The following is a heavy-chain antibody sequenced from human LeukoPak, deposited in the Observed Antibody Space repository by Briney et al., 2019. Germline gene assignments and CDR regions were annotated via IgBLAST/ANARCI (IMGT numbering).Heavy chain of an antibody. CDR3: AKDRVGSSGYEGFDY. CDR2: ISTSSSYI. J-gene: IGHJ4*02. D-gene: IGHD3-22*01. V-gene: IGHV3-21*01. CDR1: GFTFSSYY. Sequence: GGSLRLSCAASGFTFSSYYMKWVRQAPGKGLEWVSSISTSSSYIYYADSLKGRFTISRDNAKNSLYLQMNSLRAEDTAVYYCAKDRVGSSGYEGFDYWGQGTLVTVSS.